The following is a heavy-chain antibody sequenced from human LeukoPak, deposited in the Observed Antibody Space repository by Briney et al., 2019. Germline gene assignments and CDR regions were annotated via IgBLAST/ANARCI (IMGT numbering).Heavy chain of an antibody. CDR3: AKGDYGDYFFYCFDY. CDR1: GFTFSSYA. CDR2: ISGSGGST. D-gene: IGHD4-17*01. V-gene: IGHV3-23*01. Sequence: GGSLRLSCAASGFTFSSYAMSWVRQAPGKGLEWVSAISGSGGSTYYADSVKGRFTISRDNSKNTLYLQMNSLRAEDTAVYYCAKGDYGDYFFYCFDYWGQGTLVTVSS. J-gene: IGHJ4*02.